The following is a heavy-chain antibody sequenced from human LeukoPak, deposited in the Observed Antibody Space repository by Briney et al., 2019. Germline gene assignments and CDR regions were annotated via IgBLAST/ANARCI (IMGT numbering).Heavy chain of an antibody. CDR3: ARGVGVYSNYPTYYYYYYMDV. CDR1: GGSFSGYY. V-gene: IGHV4-34*01. CDR2: INHSGST. D-gene: IGHD4-11*01. Sequence: SGTLSLTCAVYGGSFSGYYWSWIRQPPGKGLEWIGEINHSGSTNYIPSLKSRVTISADTSKNQFSLTLSSVTAADTAVYYCARGVGVYSNYPTYYYYYYMDVWGKGTTVTVSS. J-gene: IGHJ6*03.